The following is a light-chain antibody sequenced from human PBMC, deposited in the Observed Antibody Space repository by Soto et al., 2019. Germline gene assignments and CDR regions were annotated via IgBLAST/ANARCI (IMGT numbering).Light chain of an antibody. V-gene: IGLV1-47*01. CDR1: SSNIGSEY. CDR3: AAWDDSVTGV. Sequence: QSVLTQPPSASGTPGQTVTISCSGSSSNIGSEYVYWYQQFPGTAPRLLIYNNNRRPSGVPDRFSGSKSGTSASLAISRLRSEDEADYYCAAWDDSVTGVFGGGTQLTVL. CDR2: NNN. J-gene: IGLJ3*02.